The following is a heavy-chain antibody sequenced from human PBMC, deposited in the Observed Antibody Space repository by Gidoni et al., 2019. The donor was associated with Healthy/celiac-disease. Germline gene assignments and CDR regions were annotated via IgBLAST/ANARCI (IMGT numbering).Heavy chain of an antibody. CDR2: IYHSGST. V-gene: IGHV4-30-2*01. J-gene: IGHJ5*02. CDR3: ARVRMITFGGVIVPDWFDP. D-gene: IGHD3-16*02. CDR1: GGSIRSGGYS. Sequence: QLQLQESGSGLVKPSQTLSLACAVSGGSIRSGGYSWSWIRQPPGKGLEWIGYIYHSGSTYYNPALKSRVTISVDRSKNQFSLKLSSVTAADTAVYYCARVRMITFGGVIVPDWFDPWGQGTLVTVSS.